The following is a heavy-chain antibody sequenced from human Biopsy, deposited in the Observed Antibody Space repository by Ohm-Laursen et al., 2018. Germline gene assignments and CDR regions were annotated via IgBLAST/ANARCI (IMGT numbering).Heavy chain of an antibody. Sequence: SDTLSLTCNVSGGDINNYYWSWIRQPAGKGLEWIGSIFYRGSTHYKPSLKRRVNISVNTSKNQFSLKMNSLTAADTAVYYCARDYDTSGYYYVSWGQGTLVTVSS. CDR3: ARDYDTSGYYYVS. V-gene: IGHV4-59*08. J-gene: IGHJ5*02. D-gene: IGHD3-22*01. CDR1: GGDINNYY. CDR2: IFYRGST.